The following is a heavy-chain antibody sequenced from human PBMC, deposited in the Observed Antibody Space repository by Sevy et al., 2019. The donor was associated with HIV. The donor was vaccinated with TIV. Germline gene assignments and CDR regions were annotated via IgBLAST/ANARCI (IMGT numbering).Heavy chain of an antibody. Sequence: GGSLRLPCAASGFSNYAMSWVRQAPGRGLEWLSGISGSGGSTFYADSVKGRFTISRDNFTNTLYLQMNSLRAEDTAVYYCAKDRSGPVGGDLEYWGQGTLVTVSS. CDR3: AKDRSGPVGGDLEY. CDR2: ISGSGGST. CDR1: GFSNYA. J-gene: IGHJ4*02. D-gene: IGHD3-3*01. V-gene: IGHV3-23*01.